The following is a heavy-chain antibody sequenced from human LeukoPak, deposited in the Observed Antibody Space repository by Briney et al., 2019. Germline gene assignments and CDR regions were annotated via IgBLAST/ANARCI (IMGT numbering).Heavy chain of an antibody. D-gene: IGHD4-17*01. V-gene: IGHV4-59*01. CDR1: GGSISSYY. Sequence: PSETLSLTCTVSGGSISSYYWSWIRQPPGKGLEWIGYIYYSGSTTYNPSLKSRVTISVDTSKNQFSLKLSSVTAADTAVYYCARAVDYGDYYYYYYGMDVWGQGTTVTVSS. CDR3: ARAVDYGDYYYYYYGMDV. J-gene: IGHJ6*02. CDR2: IYYSGST.